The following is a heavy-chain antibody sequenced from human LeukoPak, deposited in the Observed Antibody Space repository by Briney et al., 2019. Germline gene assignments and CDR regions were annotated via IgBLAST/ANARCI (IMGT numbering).Heavy chain of an antibody. D-gene: IGHD3-9*01. Sequence: SETLSLTCTASGGSISSSSYCWGWIRQPPGKGLEWIGSIYYSGSTYYNPSLKSRVTISVDTSKNQFSLKLSSVTAADTAVYYCARGFLTGLYFDYWGQGTLVTVSS. CDR1: GGSISSSSYC. V-gene: IGHV4-39*01. CDR2: IYYSGST. J-gene: IGHJ4*02. CDR3: ARGFLTGLYFDY.